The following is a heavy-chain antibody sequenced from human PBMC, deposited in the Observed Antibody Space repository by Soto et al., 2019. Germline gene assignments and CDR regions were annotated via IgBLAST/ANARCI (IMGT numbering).Heavy chain of an antibody. Sequence: SETLSLTCTVSGGSISSGGYYWSWIRQHPGKGLEWIGYIYYSGTTYYNPSLKSRATISVDTSKNQFSLKLSSVSAADTALYYCARDLPLYCSSTSCSSDYWGQGTLVTV. CDR2: IYYSGTT. J-gene: IGHJ4*02. D-gene: IGHD2-2*01. CDR3: ARDLPLYCSSTSCSSDY. V-gene: IGHV4-31*03. CDR1: GGSISSGGYY.